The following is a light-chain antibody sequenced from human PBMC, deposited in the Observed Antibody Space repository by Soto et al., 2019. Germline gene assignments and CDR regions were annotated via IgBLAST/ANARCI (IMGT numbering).Light chain of an antibody. Sequence: EIVLTQSPAPLSLSPGERATLSCRASQSVSSYLAWYQQKPGQAPRLLIYDASNMATGIPARFSGSGSGTDFTLTISSLEPEDFAVYYCQQRSNWPTFGPGIKVDIK. CDR2: DAS. CDR1: QSVSSY. CDR3: QQRSNWPT. J-gene: IGKJ3*01. V-gene: IGKV3-11*01.